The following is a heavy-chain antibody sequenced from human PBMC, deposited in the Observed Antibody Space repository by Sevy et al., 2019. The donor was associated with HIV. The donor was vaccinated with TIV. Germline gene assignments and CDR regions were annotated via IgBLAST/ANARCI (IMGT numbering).Heavy chain of an antibody. CDR2: INSDGSST. CDR3: ARDLVLMVYAMDNWFDP. CDR1: GFTFSSYW. D-gene: IGHD2-8*01. V-gene: IGHV3-74*01. Sequence: GGSPRLSCAASGFTFSSYWMHWVRQAPGKGLVWVSRINSDGSSTSYADSVKGRFTISRDNAKNTLYLQMNSLRAEDTAVYYCARDLVLMVYAMDNWFDPWGQGTLVTVSS. J-gene: IGHJ5*02.